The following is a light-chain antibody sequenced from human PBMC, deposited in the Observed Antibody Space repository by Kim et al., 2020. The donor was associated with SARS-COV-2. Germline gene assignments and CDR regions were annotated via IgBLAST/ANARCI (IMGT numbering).Light chain of an antibody. CDR1: ESISNY. V-gene: IGKV1-39*01. CDR3: QQSFSTPPT. Sequence: ASVGDRVTITCRASESISNYLNWYQQRPGRAPKLLIYAESSLQRGVPSRFSGSGSGTDFTLTISSLQPEDFATYYCQQSFSTPPTFGGGTKVDIK. CDR2: AES. J-gene: IGKJ4*01.